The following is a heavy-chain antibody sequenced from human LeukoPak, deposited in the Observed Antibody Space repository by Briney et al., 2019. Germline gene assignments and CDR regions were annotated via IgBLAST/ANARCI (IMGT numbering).Heavy chain of an antibody. CDR1: GFTFSSYA. CDR3: AKDQGSYGMDV. CDR2: LSGSGAKT. Sequence: PGASLRPSCAASGFTFSSYAMNWVRQAPGKGLQWVSALSGSGAKTYYADSVKGRFTISRDNSKNTLYLQMNRLRAEDTAVYYCAKDQGSYGMDVWGQGTTVTVSS. V-gene: IGHV3-23*01. J-gene: IGHJ6*02.